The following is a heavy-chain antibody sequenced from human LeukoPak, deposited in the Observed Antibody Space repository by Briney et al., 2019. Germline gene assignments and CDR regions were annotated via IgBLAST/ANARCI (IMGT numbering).Heavy chain of an antibody. CDR3: AKGYSSGWDLAFDI. J-gene: IGHJ3*02. V-gene: IGHV3-23*01. CDR1: GFTFSSHA. D-gene: IGHD6-19*01. CDR2: ISDSGGT. Sequence: PGRSLRLSCAASGFTFSSHAMSWVRQAPGKGLEWVSVISDSGGTKYAGSVKGRLTISRDNSKNTLYLQMNSLRAEDTAVYYCAKGYSSGWDLAFDIWGQGTMVTVSS.